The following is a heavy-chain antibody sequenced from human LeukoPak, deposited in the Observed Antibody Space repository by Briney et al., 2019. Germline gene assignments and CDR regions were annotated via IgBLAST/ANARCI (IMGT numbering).Heavy chain of an antibody. J-gene: IGHJ4*02. D-gene: IGHD3-9*01. V-gene: IGHV3-23*01. CDR2: ISGSGVGT. CDR3: AKNGRDDHDKYFFDF. Sequence: GGSLRLSCAGSGFTFRNYAMSWVRQAPGMGPEWVSAISGSGVGTNYADSVKGRFTISRDNSKNTLYLQMNSLRAEDTAVYYCAKNGRDDHDKYFFDFWGQGTQVTVSS. CDR1: GFTFRNYA.